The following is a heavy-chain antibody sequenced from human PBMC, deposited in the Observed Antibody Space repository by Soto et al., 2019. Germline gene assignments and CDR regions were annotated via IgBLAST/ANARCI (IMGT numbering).Heavy chain of an antibody. CDR1: GGTFSSYA. V-gene: IGHV1-69*13. D-gene: IGHD5-12*01. CDR2: IIPIFGTA. Sequence: ASVKVSCKASGGTFSSYAISWVRQAPGQGLEWMGGIIPIFGTANYAQKFQGRVTITADESTSTAYMELSSLRSEDTAVYYCASGRDGYNYPFDYWGQGTLVTVSS. CDR3: ASGRDGYNYPFDY. J-gene: IGHJ4*02.